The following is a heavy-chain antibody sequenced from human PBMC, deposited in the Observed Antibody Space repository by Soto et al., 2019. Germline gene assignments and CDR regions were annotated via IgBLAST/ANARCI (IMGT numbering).Heavy chain of an antibody. D-gene: IGHD6-6*01. J-gene: IGHJ4*02. Sequence: ASVKVSCKASGYTFTSRGISWVRQAPGQGLEWMGWISAYNGNTNYAQKLQGRVTMTTDTSTSTAYMELRSLRSDDTAVYYCARALAARSSLGYDYWGQGTLVTVSS. CDR3: ARALAARSSLGYDY. CDR2: ISAYNGNT. CDR1: GYTFTSRG. V-gene: IGHV1-18*01.